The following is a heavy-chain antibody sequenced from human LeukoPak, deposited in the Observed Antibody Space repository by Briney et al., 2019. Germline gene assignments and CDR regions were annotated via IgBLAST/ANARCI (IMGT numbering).Heavy chain of an antibody. V-gene: IGHV3-23*01. CDR1: GFTFSSYA. CDR2: ISGNGGST. J-gene: IGHJ5*02. Sequence: PGGSLRLSCAASGFTFSSYAISWVRQAPGKGLEWVSTISGNGGSTYYADSVKGRFTISRDNSKNTLYLQMNSLRAEDTAVYYCAKGSYANWFDPWGQGTLVTVSS. CDR3: AKGSYANWFDP. D-gene: IGHD4-17*01.